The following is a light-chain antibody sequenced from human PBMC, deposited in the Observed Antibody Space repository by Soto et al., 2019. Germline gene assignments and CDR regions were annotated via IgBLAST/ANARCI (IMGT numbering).Light chain of an antibody. Sequence: DIQMTQSPSSLSASVGDRVTITCRASESISRHLNWYQQKPGKAPKLLIYAASSLKNGVPSRFSGSGSGTDFTLTISTLQPEDFATYYCQQSYSTLSITFGQGTRLEIK. CDR2: AAS. V-gene: IGKV1-39*01. CDR1: ESISRH. J-gene: IGKJ5*01. CDR3: QQSYSTLSIT.